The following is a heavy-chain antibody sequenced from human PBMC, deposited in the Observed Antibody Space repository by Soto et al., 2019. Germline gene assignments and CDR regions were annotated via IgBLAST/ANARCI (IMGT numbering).Heavy chain of an antibody. J-gene: IGHJ5*02. CDR3: ARLRIATNSYKWFDP. CDR2: IYVTGAV. Sequence: SETLSLTXSVSGAALSSGNYYWSWIRQVPGKGLEWIGHIYVTGAVDYNPSLRDRITISQDTSERQFSLNLRLVTAADTAVYYCARLRIATNSYKWFDPWGQGTLVTVSS. CDR1: GAALSSGNYY. V-gene: IGHV4-31*02. D-gene: IGHD2-21*01.